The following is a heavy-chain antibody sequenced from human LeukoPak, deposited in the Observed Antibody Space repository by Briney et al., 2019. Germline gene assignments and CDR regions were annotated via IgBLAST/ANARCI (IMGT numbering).Heavy chain of an antibody. J-gene: IGHJ4*02. Sequence: ASETLSLTCTVSSGSISSYYWSWIRQPAGKGLEWIGRVYTSGSTNYNPSLKSRVTMSVDTSQYQFSLKLSSVTAADTAVYYCARENSGNYGFDYWGQGTLVTVSS. CDR2: VYTSGST. CDR1: SGSISSYY. V-gene: IGHV4-4*07. CDR3: ARENSGNYGFDY. D-gene: IGHD3-10*01.